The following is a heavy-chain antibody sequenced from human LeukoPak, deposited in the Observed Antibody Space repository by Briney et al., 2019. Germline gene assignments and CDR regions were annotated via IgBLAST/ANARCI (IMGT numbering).Heavy chain of an antibody. Sequence: PSETLSLTCDVYGEYISTSSYYWGWIRQPPGKGLEWIGSIYYNGDTYYNPSLKSRVTISVDTSKNHFSLKLSSVTAADMAIYYCTRGRIVVLTATLIGSYFDPWGQGTLVTVSS. CDR1: GEYISTSSYY. J-gene: IGHJ5*02. CDR3: TRGRIVVLTATLIGSYFDP. CDR2: IYYNGDT. D-gene: IGHD2-21*02. V-gene: IGHV4-39*07.